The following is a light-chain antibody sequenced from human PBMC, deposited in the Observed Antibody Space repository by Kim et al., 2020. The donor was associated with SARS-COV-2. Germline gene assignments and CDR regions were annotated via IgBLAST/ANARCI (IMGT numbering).Light chain of an antibody. CDR1: QSISSW. J-gene: IGKJ1*01. V-gene: IGKV1-5*01. CDR2: DAS. CDR3: QQYNSYTWT. Sequence: DIQMTQYPSTLSASVGARVTITCRASQSISSWLAWYQQKPGKAPKLLIYDASSLESGVPSRFSGSGSGTEFTLTISSLQPDDFATYYCQQYNSYTWTFVQGTKVDIK.